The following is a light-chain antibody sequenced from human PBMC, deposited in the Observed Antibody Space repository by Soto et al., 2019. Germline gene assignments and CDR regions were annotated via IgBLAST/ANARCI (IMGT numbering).Light chain of an antibody. CDR2: GAS. J-gene: IGKJ2*01. V-gene: IGKV3-15*01. Sequence: ILMTQSPPTLSLSPGERATLACRAIQTIYTNLAWYQQKFGQAPRLLIYGASTRATGIPARFSGSGSGTDFTLTISSLQSEDVAVYYCQQYNNWPPFMYTFGQGTKVEI. CDR3: QQYNNWPPFMYT. CDR1: QTIYTN.